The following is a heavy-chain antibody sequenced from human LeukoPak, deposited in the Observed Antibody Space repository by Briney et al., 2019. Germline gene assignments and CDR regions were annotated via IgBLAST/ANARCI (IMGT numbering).Heavy chain of an antibody. V-gene: IGHV4-59*08. Sequence: SETLSLTCTVSGASITNYYRSWIRQPPGKGLEWIGYISHTGITNYNPSLESRVIISADTSRNQFSLKLSSVTAADTAVYYCVRGRYYYDSSGYYRDNWFDPWGQGTLVTVSS. CDR2: ISHTGIT. D-gene: IGHD3-22*01. J-gene: IGHJ5*02. CDR3: VRGRYYYDSSGYYRDNWFDP. CDR1: GASITNYY.